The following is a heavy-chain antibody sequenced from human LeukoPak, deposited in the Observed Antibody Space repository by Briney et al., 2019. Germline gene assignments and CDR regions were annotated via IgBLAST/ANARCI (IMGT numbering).Heavy chain of an antibody. D-gene: IGHD3-3*01. V-gene: IGHV1-2*04. CDR2: INPNSGGT. CDR3: ARDRRRVVLRFLEWSHRGGGMDV. Sequence: ASVKVSCKASGYTFTGYYMHWVRQAPGQGLEWMGWINPNSGGTNYAQKFQGWVTMTRDTSISTAYMELSRLRSDDTAVYYCARDRRRVVLRFLEWSHRGGGMDVWGQGTTVTVSS. J-gene: IGHJ6*02. CDR1: GYTFTGYY.